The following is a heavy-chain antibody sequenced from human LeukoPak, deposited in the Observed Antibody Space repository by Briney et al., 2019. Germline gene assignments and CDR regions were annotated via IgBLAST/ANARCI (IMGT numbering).Heavy chain of an antibody. CDR3: AKDFPPYYYDSSGYYSN. CDR2: ISGSGGST. CDR1: GFTFSSYA. Sequence: GGSLRLSCAASGFTFSSYAMSWVRQAPGKGLEWLSAISGSGGSTYYADSVKGRFTISRDNSKNTLYLQMNSLRAEDTAVYYCAKDFPPYYYDSSGYYSNWGQGTMVTVSS. V-gene: IGHV3-23*01. J-gene: IGHJ3*01. D-gene: IGHD3-22*01.